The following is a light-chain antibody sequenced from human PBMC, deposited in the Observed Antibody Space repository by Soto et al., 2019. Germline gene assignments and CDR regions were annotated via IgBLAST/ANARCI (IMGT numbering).Light chain of an antibody. Sequence: DVGMTQSPLSLPVTLGQPASISCRSSQSLVYSDGNTYLNWFQQRPGQSPRRLIYKVSNRDSGVPDRFSGSGSGTDFTLRITRVEAEDVGLYYCMQATHWPLTFGGGTKVEIK. V-gene: IGKV2-30*01. CDR1: QSLVYSDGNTY. CDR3: MQATHWPLT. CDR2: KVS. J-gene: IGKJ4*01.